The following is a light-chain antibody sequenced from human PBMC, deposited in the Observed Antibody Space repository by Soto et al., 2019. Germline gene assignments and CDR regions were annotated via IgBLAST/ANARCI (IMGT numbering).Light chain of an antibody. CDR3: QHSYSTPIT. V-gene: IGKV1-39*01. CDR2: AAS. CDR1: QSISSY. J-gene: IGKJ5*01. Sequence: DIQMTQSPSSLSASVGDRVTITCRASQSISSYLHWYQQKPGKAPKLLIYAASSLQSGVPSRFSGSGSGTEFTLTISSLQPEDFATYYCQHSYSTPITFGQGTRLEIK.